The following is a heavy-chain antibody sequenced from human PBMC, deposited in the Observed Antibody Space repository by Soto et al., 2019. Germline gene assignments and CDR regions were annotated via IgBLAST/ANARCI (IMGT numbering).Heavy chain of an antibody. CDR1: GFTFSTHV. V-gene: IGHV3-30-3*01. Sequence: GESLKISCVASGFTFSTHVLHWVRQAPGKGLEWVAVAPPTEAIKIYADSVKGRFTISRDNSRSTLYLQMNSLRPEDTAIYYCARDPIPGATDYLDYWGQGTLVTVSS. CDR2: APPTEAIK. CDR3: ARDPIPGATDYLDY. J-gene: IGHJ4*02. D-gene: IGHD2-2*01.